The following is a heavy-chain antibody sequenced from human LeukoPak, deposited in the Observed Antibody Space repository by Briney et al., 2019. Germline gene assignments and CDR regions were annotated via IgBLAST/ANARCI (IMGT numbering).Heavy chain of an antibody. CDR3: ARVSETRRYCSSTSCYTPIYYYYYMDV. CDR1: GYTFTGYY. CDR2: INPNGGGK. D-gene: IGHD2-2*02. Sequence: ASVKVSCKASGYTFTGYYMHWVRQAPGQGLEWMGWINPNGGGKNYAQKFQGRVTMTRDTSISTAYMELSRLRSDDTAVYYCARVSETRRYCSSTSCYTPIYYYYYMDVWGKGTTVTVSS. J-gene: IGHJ6*03. V-gene: IGHV1-2*02.